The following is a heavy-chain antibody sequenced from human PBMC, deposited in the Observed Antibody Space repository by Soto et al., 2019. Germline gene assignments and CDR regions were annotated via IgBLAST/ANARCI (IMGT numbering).Heavy chain of an antibody. D-gene: IGHD2-2*01. CDR3: ARKTAYCSSTSCRGGGYYYYGMDV. Sequence: SVKGSWKASGGSFSSYAISWVRQAPGQGLEWMGGIIPIFGTANYAQKFQGRVTITADESTSTAYMELSSLRSEDTAVYYCARKTAYCSSTSCRGGGYYYYGMDVRGQGTTATVSS. J-gene: IGHJ6*02. CDR1: GGSFSSYA. V-gene: IGHV1-69*13. CDR2: IIPIFGTA.